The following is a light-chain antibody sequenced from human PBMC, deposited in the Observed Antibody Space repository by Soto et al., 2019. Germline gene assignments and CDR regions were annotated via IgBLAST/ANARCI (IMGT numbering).Light chain of an antibody. CDR1: QSVSSSY. CDR2: GAS. V-gene: IGKV3-20*01. J-gene: IGKJ2*01. Sequence: DIVLTQSPGTLSLSPGERATISCRASQSVSSSYLAWYQHKPGQAHRLLIYGASIRATGIPDRFSGSGSGTEFTLTISRLEPEDFAVYYCQQYGSSPHTFGQGTKLEIK. CDR3: QQYGSSPHT.